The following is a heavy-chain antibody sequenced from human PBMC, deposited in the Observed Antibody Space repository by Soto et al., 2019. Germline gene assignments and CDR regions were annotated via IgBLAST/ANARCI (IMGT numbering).Heavy chain of an antibody. V-gene: IGHV3-21*01. CDR1: GFTFSSYS. CDR2: ISSSSSYI. Sequence: GGSLRLSCAASGFTFSSYSMNWVRQAPGKGLEWVSSISSSSSYIYYADSVKGRFTISRDNAKNSLYLQMNSLRAEDTAVYYCARVQEVVPAAMWFDPWGQGTLVTVSS. CDR3: ARVQEVVPAAMWFDP. J-gene: IGHJ5*02. D-gene: IGHD2-2*01.